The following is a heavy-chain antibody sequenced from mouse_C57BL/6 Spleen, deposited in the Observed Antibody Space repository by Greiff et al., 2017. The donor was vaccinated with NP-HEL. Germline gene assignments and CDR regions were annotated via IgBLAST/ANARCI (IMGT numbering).Heavy chain of an antibody. CDR1: GFTFSDYY. D-gene: IGHD2-3*01. J-gene: IGHJ3*01. CDR3: ARQDGYSWFAY. Sequence: EVQGVESGGGLVQPGGSLKLSCAASGFTFSDYYMYWVRQTPEKRLEWVAYISNGGGSTYYPDTVKGRFTISRDNAKNTLYLQMSRLKSEDTAMYYCARQDGYSWFAYWGQGTLVTVSA. CDR2: ISNGGGST. V-gene: IGHV5-12*01.